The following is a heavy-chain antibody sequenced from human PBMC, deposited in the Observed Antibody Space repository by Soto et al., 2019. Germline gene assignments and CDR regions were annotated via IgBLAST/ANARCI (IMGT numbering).Heavy chain of an antibody. CDR2: ISSISSTI. J-gene: IGHJ6*04. CDR3: AKESSNYYCSRLHKFYFYVDD. Sequence: PGGSLRLSCAASGFTFSTYSMNWVRHAPGKGLEWISYISSISSTIYYADSVQGRFTISRDNPKNSLYLQMNSLRAEDTALFYCAKESSNYYCSRLHKFYFYVDDWGKATTGTVSS. V-gene: IGHV3-48*01. D-gene: IGHD3-22*01. CDR1: GFTFSTYS.